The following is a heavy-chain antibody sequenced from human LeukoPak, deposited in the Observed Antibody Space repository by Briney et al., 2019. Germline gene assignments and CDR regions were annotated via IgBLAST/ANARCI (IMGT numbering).Heavy chain of an antibody. D-gene: IGHD3-16*01. J-gene: IGHJ4*02. CDR1: GGSISSSNW. CDR2: IYHSGST. V-gene: IGHV4-4*02. Sequence: PSETLSLTCAVSGGSISSSNWWSWVRQPPGKGLEWIGEIYHSGSTNYNSSLKSRVTISVDKSKNQFSLKLNSVSAAGTAVYYCASRVGKNRYVYYFGYWGQGTLVTVSS. CDR3: ASRVGKNRYVYYFGY.